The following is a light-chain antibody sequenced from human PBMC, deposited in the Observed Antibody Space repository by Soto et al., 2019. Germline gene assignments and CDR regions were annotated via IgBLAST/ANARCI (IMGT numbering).Light chain of an antibody. CDR3: SSYVGSNNFYV. V-gene: IGLV2-8*01. J-gene: IGLJ1*01. CDR2: EVT. CDR1: SSDVGGYNY. Sequence: QSALTQPPSASGSPGQSVTISCTGTSSDVGGYNYVSWYQQHPGKAPKVMIYEVTKRPSGVPDRFSGSKSGNTASLTVSGLQAEDEADYYCSSYVGSNNFYVCGTGTKVTVL.